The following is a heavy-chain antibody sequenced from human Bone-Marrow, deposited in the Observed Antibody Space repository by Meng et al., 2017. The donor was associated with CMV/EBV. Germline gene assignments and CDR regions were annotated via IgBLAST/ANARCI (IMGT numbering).Heavy chain of an antibody. CDR2: IYYTGYT. CDR3: ARGPIQYYDFWSGSQSGMDV. V-gene: IGHV4-39*01. D-gene: IGHD3-3*01. CDR1: GGSMSGSSYY. J-gene: IGHJ6*02. Sequence: SETLSLTCSVSGGSMSGSSYYWAWIRQPPGKGLEWIGSIYYTGYTYYNPSLKTRVTMSVDTSKKQFSLNVTSLTASDTAVYYCARGPIQYYDFWSGSQSGMDVWGQGTTVTVSS.